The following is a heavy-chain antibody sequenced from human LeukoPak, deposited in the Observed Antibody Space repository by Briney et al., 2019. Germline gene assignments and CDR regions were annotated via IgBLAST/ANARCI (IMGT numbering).Heavy chain of an antibody. J-gene: IGHJ4*02. D-gene: IGHD4-17*01. Sequence: ASVKVSCKASGYTFTGYYMHWVRQAPGQGLEWMGWINPNSGGTNYAQKFQGRVTMTRDTSISTAYMELSRLRSDDTAVYYCARVVDYGDYLDYWGQGTRVTVSS. V-gene: IGHV1-2*02. CDR3: ARVVDYGDYLDY. CDR2: INPNSGGT. CDR1: GYTFTGYY.